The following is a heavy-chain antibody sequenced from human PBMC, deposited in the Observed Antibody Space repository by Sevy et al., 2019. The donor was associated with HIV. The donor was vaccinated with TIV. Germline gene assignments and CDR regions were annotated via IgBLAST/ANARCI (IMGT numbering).Heavy chain of an antibody. V-gene: IGHV5-51*01. J-gene: IGHJ4*02. D-gene: IGHD2-2*01. CDR2: IYPGDSDT. Sequence: GESLKISCKGSGYSFTSYWIGWVRQMPEKGLEWMGIIYPGDSDTRYSPSFQGQVTISADKSISTAYLQWSSLKASDTAINYCAGPTGYCSSTSCFYDFDYWGQGTLVTVSS. CDR1: GYSFTSYW. CDR3: AGPTGYCSSTSCFYDFDY.